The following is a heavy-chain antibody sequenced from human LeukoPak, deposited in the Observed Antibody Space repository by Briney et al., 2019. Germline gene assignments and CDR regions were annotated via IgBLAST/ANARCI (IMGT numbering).Heavy chain of an antibody. Sequence: GGSLRLSCAASGFTFSSYAMSWVRQAPGKGLEWVSAISGSGGSTYYADSVKGRFTISRDNAKNSLYLQMNSLRAEDTALYYCAKGTYYYGSGLGNGMDVWGQGTTVTVSS. J-gene: IGHJ6*02. CDR2: ISGSGGST. CDR1: GFTFSSYA. D-gene: IGHD3-10*01. CDR3: AKGTYYYGSGLGNGMDV. V-gene: IGHV3-23*01.